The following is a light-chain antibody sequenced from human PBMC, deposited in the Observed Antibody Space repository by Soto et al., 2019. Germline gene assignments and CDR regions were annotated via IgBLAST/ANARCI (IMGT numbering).Light chain of an antibody. CDR2: DVN. J-gene: IGLJ1*01. Sequence: QSALTQPRSGSGSPGQSVTISCTGSSRDVGGYHHVSWYQQHPGKAPNFLSYDVNKRPSGVPERFSGSKSGNTASLTISGLQADYEADYYCCSSAGTYSFVFGTGTKLTVL. CDR1: SRDVGGYHH. CDR3: CSSAGTYSFV. V-gene: IGLV2-11*01.